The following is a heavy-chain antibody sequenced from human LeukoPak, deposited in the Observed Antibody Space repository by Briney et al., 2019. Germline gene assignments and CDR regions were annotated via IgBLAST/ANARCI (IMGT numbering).Heavy chain of an antibody. V-gene: IGHV3-33*06. CDR2: IWYDGSNK. J-gene: IGHJ6*02. CDR3: AKGYYYGSGSYYPFDV. D-gene: IGHD3-10*01. CDR1: GFTFSSYG. Sequence: GGSLRLSCEASGFTFSSYGMHWVRQAPGKGLEWVAVIWYDGSNKYYADSVKGRFTISRDNSKNTLYLQMNSLRAEDTAVYYCAKGYYYGSGSYYPFDVWGQGTTVTVSS.